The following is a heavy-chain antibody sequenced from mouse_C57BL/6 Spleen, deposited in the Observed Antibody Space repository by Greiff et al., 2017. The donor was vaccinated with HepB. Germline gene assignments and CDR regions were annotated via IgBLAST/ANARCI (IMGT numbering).Heavy chain of an antibody. J-gene: IGHJ3*01. CDR3: ARDYYGSGFAY. CDR1: GFTFSSYA. Sequence: DVKLQESGGGLVKPGGSLKLSCAASGFTFSSYAMSWVRQTPEKRLEWVATISDGGSYTYYPDNVKGRFTISRDNAKNNLYLQMSHLKSEDTAMYYCARDYYGSGFAYWGQGTLVTVSA. D-gene: IGHD1-1*01. CDR2: ISDGGSYT. V-gene: IGHV5-4*01.